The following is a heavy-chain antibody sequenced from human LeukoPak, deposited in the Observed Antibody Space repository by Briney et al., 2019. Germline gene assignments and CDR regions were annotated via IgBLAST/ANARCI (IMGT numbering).Heavy chain of an antibody. CDR1: GGSLSSSSYS. Sequence: SETLSLTCTVSGGSLSSSSYSWGWIRQPPGKGLEWIGSIYYSGSTYYNPSLKSRVTISVDTSKNQFSLKLSSVTAADTAVYYCARLGYCSSTSCFFKWFDPWGQGTLVTVSS. CDR2: IYYSGST. CDR3: ARLGYCSSTSCFFKWFDP. V-gene: IGHV4-39*01. D-gene: IGHD2-2*01. J-gene: IGHJ5*02.